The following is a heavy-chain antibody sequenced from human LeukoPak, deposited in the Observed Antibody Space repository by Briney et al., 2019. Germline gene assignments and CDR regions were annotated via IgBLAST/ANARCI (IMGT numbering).Heavy chain of an antibody. CDR3: AALNIATRPWCFDY. CDR2: IYSIGST. Sequence: PSETLSLTCAVSGGSVSSGSYFWTWIRQPPGKGLEWIGYIYSIGSTNYNPSLKSRVTISVDTSKNQFSLKLSSVTAADTAVYYCAALNIATRPWCFDYWGQGTLVTVSS. CDR1: GGSVSSGSYF. D-gene: IGHD6-6*01. J-gene: IGHJ4*02. V-gene: IGHV4-61*01.